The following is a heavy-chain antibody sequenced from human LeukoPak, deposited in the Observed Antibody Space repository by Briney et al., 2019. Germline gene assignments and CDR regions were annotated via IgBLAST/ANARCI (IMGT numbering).Heavy chain of an antibody. D-gene: IGHD2/OR15-2a*01. CDR3: ARHFDRKNWFDP. J-gene: IGHJ5*02. V-gene: IGHV4-31*03. CDR1: GGSISSGGYY. Sequence: SQTLSLTCTVSGGSISSGGYYWSWIRQHPGKGLEWIGYIYYSGSTYYNPSLKSRVTISVDTSKNQFSLKLSSVTAADTAVYYCARHFDRKNWFDPWGQGTLVTVSS. CDR2: IYYSGST.